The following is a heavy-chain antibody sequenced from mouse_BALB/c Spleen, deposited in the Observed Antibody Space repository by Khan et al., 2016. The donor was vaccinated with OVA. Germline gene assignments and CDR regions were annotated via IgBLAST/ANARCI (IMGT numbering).Heavy chain of an antibody. CDR3: ARVYGGDFDY. V-gene: IGHV3-2*02. J-gene: IGHJ2*01. CDR1: GYSITTDYA. Sequence: EVQLQESGPGLVKPSQSLSLTCTVTGYSITTDYAWNWIRQFPGNKLEWMGYISYSGNPKYKPSLKSRISITRDPSKNQFFLQLKSVTTEDTARYYCARVYGGDFDYWGQGTTLTVSS. D-gene: IGHD1-1*01. CDR2: ISYSGNP.